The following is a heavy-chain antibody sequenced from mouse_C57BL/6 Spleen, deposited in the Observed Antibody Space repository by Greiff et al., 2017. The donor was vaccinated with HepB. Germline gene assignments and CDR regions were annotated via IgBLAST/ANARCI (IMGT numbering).Heavy chain of an antibody. CDR2: INPSSGYT. J-gene: IGHJ2*01. CDR3: ATGDYEYYFDY. V-gene: IGHV1-4*01. D-gene: IGHD2-4*01. CDR1: GYTFTSYT. Sequence: VKLMESGAELARPGASVKMSCKASGYTFTSYTMHWVKQRPGQGLEWIGYINPSSGYTKYNQKFKDKATLTADKSSSTAYMQLSSLTSEDSAVYYCATGDYEYYFDYWGQGTTLTVSS.